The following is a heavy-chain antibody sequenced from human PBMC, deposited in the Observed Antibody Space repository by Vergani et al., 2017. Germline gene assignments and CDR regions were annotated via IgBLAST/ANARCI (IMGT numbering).Heavy chain of an antibody. CDR2: TSTDGST. J-gene: IGHJ6*02. D-gene: IGHD3-10*01. CDR3: AREGYYASGSYSRPYYYYYGMDV. V-gene: IGHV4-61*02. CDR1: GGAVNSGSNF. Sequence: QVQLQESGPGLVKPSQTLSLTCSVSGGAVNSGSNFWTWIRQPAGKGLEWIGRTSTDGSTNYNPSLKSRVTVSVDTSKTQISLRLTSVTAEDTAVYYCAREGYYASGSYSRPYYYYYGMDVWGQGTTVTVSS.